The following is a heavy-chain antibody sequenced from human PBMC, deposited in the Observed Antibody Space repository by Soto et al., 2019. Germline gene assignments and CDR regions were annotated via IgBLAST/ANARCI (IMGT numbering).Heavy chain of an antibody. CDR3: VDKGGGDRTLDY. CDR1: GFSLSTSGVG. V-gene: IGHV2-5*02. J-gene: IGHJ4*02. CDR2: IYWDNYK. Sequence: QITLKESGPALVKPTQTLTLTCTFSGFSLSTSGVGVGWIRQPPGEALEWLALIYWDNYKHFSPSLESRRTTPKDTRKNQVVLTRLNMDPVDTANCSSVDKGGGDRTLDYWGQGTLVTVSS. D-gene: IGHD2-21*02.